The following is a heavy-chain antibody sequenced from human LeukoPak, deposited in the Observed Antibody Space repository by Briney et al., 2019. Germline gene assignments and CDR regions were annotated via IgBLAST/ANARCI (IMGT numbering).Heavy chain of an antibody. D-gene: IGHD3-3*01. V-gene: IGHV4-59*01. J-gene: IGHJ4*02. CDR2: IYYSGST. Sequence: SETLSLTCTVSGGSISSYYWSWIRQPPGKGLEGIGYIYYSGSTNYNPSLKSRVTISVDTSKNQFSLKMSSVTAADTAVYYCARAKYYDFWSGYYFDYWGQGTLVTVSS. CDR3: ARAKYYDFWSGYYFDY. CDR1: GGSISSYY.